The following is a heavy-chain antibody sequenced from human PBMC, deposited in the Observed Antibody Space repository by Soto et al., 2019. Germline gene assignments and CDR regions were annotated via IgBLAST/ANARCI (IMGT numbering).Heavy chain of an antibody. CDR3: VKSGYSNGPTLFLQH. CDR2: ISYDGSNK. Sequence: QVQLVESGGGVVQPGRSLRLSCAASGFTFSSYGMHWVRQAPGKGLEWVAVISYDGSNKYYSESVKGRFTISRDNSKNTLYLQMNSLRAEDTAVYYCVKSGYSNGPTLFLQHWDQGTLVTVSS. CDR1: GFTFSSYG. V-gene: IGHV3-30*18. D-gene: IGHD6-19*01. J-gene: IGHJ1*01.